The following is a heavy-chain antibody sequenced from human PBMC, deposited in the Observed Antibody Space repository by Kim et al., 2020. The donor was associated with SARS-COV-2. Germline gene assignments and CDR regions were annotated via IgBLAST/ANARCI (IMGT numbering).Heavy chain of an antibody. V-gene: IGHV3-21*01. D-gene: IGHD6-6*01. CDR2: ISSSSSYI. Sequence: GGSLRLSCAASGFTFSSYSMNWVRQAPGKGLEWVSSISSSSSYIYYADSVKGRFTISRDNAKNSLYLQMNSLRAEDTAVYYCARDWSGAARPDYWGQGTLVTVSS. J-gene: IGHJ4*02. CDR3: ARDWSGAARPDY. CDR1: GFTFSSYS.